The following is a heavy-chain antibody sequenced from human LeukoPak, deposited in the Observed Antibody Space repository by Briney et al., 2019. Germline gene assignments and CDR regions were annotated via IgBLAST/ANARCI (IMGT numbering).Heavy chain of an antibody. CDR2: IYYSGGT. V-gene: IGHV4-30-4*08. CDR3: ARAWGSGAFDI. Sequence: PSQTLSLTCTVSGGSISSGDYYWSWIRQPPGKGLEWLGYIYYSGGTYYNPSLKSRVTISVDTSKNQFSLKLSSVTAADTAVYYCARAWGSGAFDIWGQGTMVTVSS. D-gene: IGHD7-27*01. J-gene: IGHJ3*02. CDR1: GGSISSGDYY.